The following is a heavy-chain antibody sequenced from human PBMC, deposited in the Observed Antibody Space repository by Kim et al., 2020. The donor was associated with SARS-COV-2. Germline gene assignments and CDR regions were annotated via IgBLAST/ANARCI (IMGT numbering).Heavy chain of an antibody. CDR3: ARGPVLGLRGPQVLYFDL. V-gene: IGHV4-34*01. J-gene: IGHJ2*01. D-gene: IGHD2-21*02. Sequence: SETLSLTCAVYGGSFSGYYWSWIRQPPGKGLEWIGEINHSGSTNYNPSLKSRVTISVDTSKNQFSLKLSSVTAADTAVYYCARGPVLGLRGPQVLYFDLWGRGTLVTVSS. CDR1: GGSFSGYY. CDR2: INHSGST.